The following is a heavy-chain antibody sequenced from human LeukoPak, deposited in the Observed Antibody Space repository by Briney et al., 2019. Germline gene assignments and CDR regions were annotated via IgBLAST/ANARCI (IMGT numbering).Heavy chain of an antibody. J-gene: IGHJ4*02. V-gene: IGHV4-34*01. CDR1: GGSFSGYY. Sequence: TSETLSLTCAVYGGSFSGYYWSWIRQTAGKGLEWIGEINHSGSAKYNPSLMSRVSISVTLSKNQFSLDLSSVTAADTAVYYCARGQALYSDASGYYAGGFYYFDKWGQGTLVTVSS. CDR3: ARGQALYSDASGYYAGGFYYFDK. D-gene: IGHD3-22*01. CDR2: INHSGSA.